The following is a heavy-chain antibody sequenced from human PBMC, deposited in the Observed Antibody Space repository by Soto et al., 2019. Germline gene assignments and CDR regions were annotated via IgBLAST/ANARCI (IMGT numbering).Heavy chain of an antibody. CDR2: LYDVEGS. CDR1: GLTVSGKKY. V-gene: IGHV3-53*01. CDR3: ATLHERGNGYDV. D-gene: IGHD3-10*01. Sequence: DVQLVESGGGLMQPGESLRPSCAASGLTVSGKKYVAWVRQAPGKGLDWVSALYDVEGSFSPDSVKGRFTTSSDSSKNMGYLQKNYLRPADTAVYYCATLHERGNGYDVWGQGTTVTVSS. J-gene: IGHJ3*01.